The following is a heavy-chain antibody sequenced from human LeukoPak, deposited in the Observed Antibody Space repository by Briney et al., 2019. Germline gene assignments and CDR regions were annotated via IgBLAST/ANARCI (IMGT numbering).Heavy chain of an antibody. CDR1: GGSISPYS. CDR2: IYYSGRT. D-gene: IGHD2-21*02. CDR3: ARAKYCGGDCYYYFDY. Sequence: SETLSLTCTVSGGSISPYSWSWFRQPPGKGLEWIGYIYYSGRTSYNTSLKGRVTISVDTSNNQFSLKLSSVTAADTAVYYCARAKYCGGDCYYYFDYWGQGTLVTVSS. J-gene: IGHJ4*02. V-gene: IGHV4-59*01.